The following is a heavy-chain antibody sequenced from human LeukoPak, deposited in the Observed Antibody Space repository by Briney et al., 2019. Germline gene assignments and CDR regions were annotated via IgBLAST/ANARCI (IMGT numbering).Heavy chain of an antibody. D-gene: IGHD2-21*02. CDR3: ARAYCGGDYLLPFYYYYGMDV. CDR1: GGSISSGGYY. J-gene: IGHJ6*02. Sequence: PSGTLSLTCTVSGGSISSGGYYWSWIRQHPGKGLEWIGYIYYSGSTYYNPSLKSRVTISVDTSKNQFSLKLSSATAADTAVYYCARAYCGGDYLLPFYYYYGMDVWGQGTTVTVSS. V-gene: IGHV4-31*03. CDR2: IYYSGST.